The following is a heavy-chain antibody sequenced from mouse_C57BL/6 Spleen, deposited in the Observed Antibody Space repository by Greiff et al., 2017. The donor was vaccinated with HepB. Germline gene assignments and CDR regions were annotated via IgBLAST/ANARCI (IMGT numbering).Heavy chain of an antibody. D-gene: IGHD2-1*01. Sequence: EVKLQESGPGLVKPSQSLSLTCSVTGYSITSGYSWNWIRQFPGNKLEWMGYISYDGSNNYNPSLKNRISITRDTSKNQFFLKLNSVTTEDTATYYCARDSNLLFDYWGQGTTLTVAS. CDR2: ISYDGSN. J-gene: IGHJ2*01. CDR1: GYSITSGYS. V-gene: IGHV3-6*01. CDR3: ARDSNLLFDY.